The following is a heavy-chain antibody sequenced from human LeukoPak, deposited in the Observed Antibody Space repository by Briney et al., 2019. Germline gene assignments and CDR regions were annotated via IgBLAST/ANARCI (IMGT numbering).Heavy chain of an antibody. J-gene: IGHJ4*02. CDR2: ISGSGGST. Sequence: GGSLRLSCAASGFTFSSYAMSWVCQAPGKGLEWVSAISGSGGSTYYADSVKGRFTISRDNSKNTLYLQMNSLRAEDTAVYYCAKGDYYDSSGHDYWGQGTLVTVSS. V-gene: IGHV3-23*01. D-gene: IGHD3-22*01. CDR1: GFTFSSYA. CDR3: AKGDYYDSSGHDY.